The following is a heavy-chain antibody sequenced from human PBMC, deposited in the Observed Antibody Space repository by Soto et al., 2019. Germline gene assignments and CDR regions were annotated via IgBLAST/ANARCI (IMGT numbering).Heavy chain of an antibody. V-gene: IGHV3-30-3*01. D-gene: IGHD2-2*01. CDR2: ISYDGSNK. CDR3: ARDGLDCSSTSCYPYYYYGMDV. CDR1: GFTFSSYP. J-gene: IGHJ6*02. Sequence: PGGSLIISCAASGFTFSSYPMHWVRQAPGKGLEWVAVISYDGSNKYYADSVKGRFTISRDNSKNTLYLQMNSLRAEDTAVYYCARDGLDCSSTSCYPYYYYGMDVWGQGTTVTVSS.